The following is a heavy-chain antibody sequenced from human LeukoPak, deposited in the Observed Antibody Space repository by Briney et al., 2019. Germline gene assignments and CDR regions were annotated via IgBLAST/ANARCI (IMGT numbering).Heavy chain of an antibody. V-gene: IGHV3-21*04. D-gene: IGHD3-3*01. CDR2: ISSSSSYI. CDR1: GFTFSSYS. CDR3: AKDDALIRFND. J-gene: IGHJ4*02. Sequence: GSLRLSCAASGFTFSSYSMNWVRQAPGKGLEWVSSISSSSSYIYYADSVKGRFTISRDNAKNTLYPQIYSLRAGDTAAYYCAKDDALIRFNDWGQGTLVTVSS.